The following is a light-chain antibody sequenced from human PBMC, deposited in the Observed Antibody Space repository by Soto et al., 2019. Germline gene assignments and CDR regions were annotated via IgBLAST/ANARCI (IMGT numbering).Light chain of an antibody. CDR1: QSVSSN. V-gene: IGKV3-15*01. Sequence: EIVMTQSPATLSVSPGERATLSCRASQSVSSNLAWYQQNPGQAPRLLIYGASSRATGIPARFSGSGSGTEFTLTISSLQSEDFAVYYCQEYKNWPALTFGGGTKVEIK. CDR2: GAS. CDR3: QEYKNWPALT. J-gene: IGKJ4*01.